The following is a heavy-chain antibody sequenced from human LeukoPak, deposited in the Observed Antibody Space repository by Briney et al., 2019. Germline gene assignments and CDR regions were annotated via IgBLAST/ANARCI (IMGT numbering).Heavy chain of an antibody. CDR3: ARDHRSIAVAGRSDY. Sequence: ASVKVSCKASGYTFTSYGISWVGQAPGQGLEWMGWISAYNGNTNYAQKLQGRVTMTTDTSTSTAYMELRSLRSDDTAVYYCARDHRSIAVAGRSDYWGQGTLVTVSS. D-gene: IGHD6-19*01. CDR2: ISAYNGNT. V-gene: IGHV1-18*01. CDR1: GYTFTSYG. J-gene: IGHJ4*02.